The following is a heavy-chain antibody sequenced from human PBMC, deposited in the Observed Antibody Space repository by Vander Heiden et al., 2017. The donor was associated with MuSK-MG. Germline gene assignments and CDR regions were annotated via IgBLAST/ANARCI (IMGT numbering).Heavy chain of an antibody. D-gene: IGHD2-2*01. Sequence: QVQLVQSEAEVKKPGSSVKVSCNASGGAFSSYPIRGVRQAPGQGREWMGGTIPIFGTANYAQKFKDRVTITADKSTSTAYMELSRLRSEDTAVYDCARDASRCSSTRCYSDDAFDIWGQGTMVTVSS. CDR2: TIPIFGTA. V-gene: IGHV1-69*06. CDR3: ARDASRCSSTRCYSDDAFDI. CDR1: GGAFSSYP. J-gene: IGHJ3*02.